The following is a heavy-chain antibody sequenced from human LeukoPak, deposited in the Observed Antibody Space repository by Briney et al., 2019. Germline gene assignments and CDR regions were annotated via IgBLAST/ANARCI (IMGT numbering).Heavy chain of an antibody. CDR3: ARNSGTYYTDY. D-gene: IGHD1-26*01. Sequence: ASVKVSCKASGYTFTGYYMHWVRQAPGQGLEWMGRINPNSGGTNYAQKFQGRVTMTSDTSISTAYMELSRLRSDNTAVYYCARNSGTYYTDYWGQGTLVTVSS. CDR1: GYTFTGYY. V-gene: IGHV1-2*06. CDR2: INPNSGGT. J-gene: IGHJ4*02.